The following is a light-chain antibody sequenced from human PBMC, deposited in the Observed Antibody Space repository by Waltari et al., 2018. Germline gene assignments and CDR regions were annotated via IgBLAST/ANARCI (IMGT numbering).Light chain of an antibody. V-gene: IGKV1-39*01. Sequence: DIQMTQSPSPLSASVGDRVTITCRASQSISSYLNWYQQKPGKAPKLLIYAASSLQSGVPARFSGSGSGTDFTLTISSLQPEEFATYYCQQSYSTPTFGQGTKVEIK. CDR1: QSISSY. CDR3: QQSYSTPT. J-gene: IGKJ1*01. CDR2: AAS.